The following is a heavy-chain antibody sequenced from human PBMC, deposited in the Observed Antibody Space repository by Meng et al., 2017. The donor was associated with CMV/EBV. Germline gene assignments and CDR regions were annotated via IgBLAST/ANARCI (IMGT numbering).Heavy chain of an antibody. V-gene: IGHV3-30*04. CDR2: ISYDGSNK. CDR3: ARDPKGARAFDI. CDR1: GFTFSSYA. D-gene: IGHD5-12*01. Sequence: GGSLRLSCAASGFTFSSYAMHWVRQAPGKGLEWVAVISYDGSNKYYADSVKGRFTISRDNSKNTLYLQMNSLRAEDTAVYYCARDPKGARAFDIWGQGTMVTVSS. J-gene: IGHJ3*02.